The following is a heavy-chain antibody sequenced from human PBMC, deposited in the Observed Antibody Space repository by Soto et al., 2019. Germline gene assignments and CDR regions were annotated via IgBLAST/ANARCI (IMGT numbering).Heavy chain of an antibody. CDR2: IYHSGST. CDR1: GSSIRSGGYS. V-gene: IGHV4-30-2*01. J-gene: IGHJ3*02. CDR3: ARLGWFGTHALEI. D-gene: IGHD3-10*01. Sequence: PSDTLYLTCAFSGSSIRSGGYSWSWIRPPPGKGREWIGYIYHSGSTYYNPSLNSRVIISVDRSKNQFSLKLSSVTAADTAVYYCARLGWFGTHALEIWGQGT.